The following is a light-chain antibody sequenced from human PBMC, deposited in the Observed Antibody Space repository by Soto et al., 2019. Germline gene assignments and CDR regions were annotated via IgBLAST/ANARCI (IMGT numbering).Light chain of an antibody. Sequence: DIQMTQSPSTLSASVGDRVTITCRASQSINIWLAWYQQKPGKAPKLLIYKASSLESGVPSRFSGSGSGTEFTLTISSLQPDDFATYNCQQYKTYSTFGQGTKLEIK. V-gene: IGKV1-5*03. J-gene: IGKJ2*01. CDR1: QSINIW. CDR3: QQYKTYST. CDR2: KAS.